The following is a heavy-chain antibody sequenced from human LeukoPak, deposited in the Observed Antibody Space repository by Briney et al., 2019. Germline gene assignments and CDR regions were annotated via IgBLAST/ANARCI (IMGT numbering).Heavy chain of an antibody. CDR1: GGTLRRHT. V-gene: IGHV1-69*02. D-gene: IGHD6-19*01. Sequence: ASVKVSCKASGGTLRRHTITWVRQPPGQGLEWMGRIIPMMGIANYAQKFQGRVTISADTSTDTAYMDLISLRSGDTAVYYCASRSHKTIVGADTREVGDYWGQGTLVTVSS. CDR2: IIPMMGIA. J-gene: IGHJ4*02. CDR3: ASRSHKTIVGADTREVGDY.